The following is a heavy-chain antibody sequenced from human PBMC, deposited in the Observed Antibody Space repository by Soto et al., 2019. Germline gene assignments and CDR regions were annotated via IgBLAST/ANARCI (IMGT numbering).Heavy chain of an antibody. V-gene: IGHV3-21*01. CDR3: AREGTRYYYYMDV. J-gene: IGHJ6*03. CDR1: GVTFSSYS. Sequence: GGSLRLSCAASGVTFSSYSMNWVRQAPGKGLEWVSSISSSSYIYYADSVKGRFTISRDNAKNSLYLQMNSLRAEDTAVYYCAREGTRYYYYMDVWGKGTTVTVS. CDR2: ISSSSYI.